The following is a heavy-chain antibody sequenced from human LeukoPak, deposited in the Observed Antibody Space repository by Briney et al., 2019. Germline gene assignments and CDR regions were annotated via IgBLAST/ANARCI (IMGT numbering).Heavy chain of an antibody. CDR2: ISSSSSYT. J-gene: IGHJ4*02. V-gene: IGHV3-11*05. Sequence: KPGGSLRLSCAASGFTFSDYYMTWIRQAPGKGLEWVSYISSSSSYTNYADSVKGRFTISRDNAKNSLYLQMNSLRAEDTAVYYCARDRSAYYGSGSYYSDYWGQGTLVTVSS. D-gene: IGHD3-10*01. CDR3: ARDRSAYYGSGSYYSDY. CDR1: GFTFSDYY.